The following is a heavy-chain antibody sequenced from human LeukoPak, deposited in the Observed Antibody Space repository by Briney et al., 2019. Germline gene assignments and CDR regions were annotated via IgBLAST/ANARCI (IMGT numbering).Heavy chain of an antibody. CDR2: IYYSGST. Sequence: PSETLSLTCTVSGGSISSSSYYWGWIRQPPGKGLEWIGSIYYSGSTYYNPSLKSRVTISVDTSKNQFSLKLSSVTAADTAVYYCARERGYGGNPPSRWGQGTLVTVSS. CDR1: GGSISSSSYY. J-gene: IGHJ4*02. V-gene: IGHV4-39*07. D-gene: IGHD4-23*01. CDR3: ARERGYGGNPPSR.